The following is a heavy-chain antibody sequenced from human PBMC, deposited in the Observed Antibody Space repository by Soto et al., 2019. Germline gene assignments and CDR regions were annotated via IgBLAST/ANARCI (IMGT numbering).Heavy chain of an antibody. D-gene: IGHD6-13*01. J-gene: IGHJ6*02. CDR1: GGTFSSYA. V-gene: IGHV1-69*13. Sequence: ASVKVSCKASGGTFSSYAISWVRQAPGQGLEWMGGIIPILGTANYAQKFQGRVTITADESTSTAYMELSSLRSEDTAVYYCAIGYSSWGGHYYYGMDVWGQGTTVTVSS. CDR3: AIGYSSWGGHYYYGMDV. CDR2: IIPILGTA.